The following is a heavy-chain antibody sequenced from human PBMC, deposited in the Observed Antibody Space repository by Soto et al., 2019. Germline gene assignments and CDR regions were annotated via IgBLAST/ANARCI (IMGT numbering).Heavy chain of an antibody. J-gene: IGHJ6*02. CDR1: GGSISSYY. D-gene: IGHD2-2*01. CDR3: ASEGCSSTSCYQYYYGMDV. CDR2: IYYSGST. V-gene: IGHV4-59*12. Sequence: SETLSLTCTVSGGSISSYYWSWIRQPPGKGLEWIGYIYYSGSTNYNPSLKSRVTMSVDTSKNQFSLKLSSVTAADTAVYYCASEGCSSTSCYQYYYGMDVWGQGTTVTVSS.